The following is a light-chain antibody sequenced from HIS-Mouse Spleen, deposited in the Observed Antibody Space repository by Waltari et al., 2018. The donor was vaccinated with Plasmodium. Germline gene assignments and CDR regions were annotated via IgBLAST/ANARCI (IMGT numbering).Light chain of an antibody. CDR1: SSNIGSNP. CDR3: AAWDDSLNGPV. V-gene: IGLV1-44*01. J-gene: IGLJ2*01. CDR2: SNN. Sequence: QSVLTQPPSASGTPGQRVPIPCSGRSSNIGSNPLNWYQQLPGTAPKLPIYSNNQRPSGVPDRFSGSKSGTSASLAISGLQSEDEADYYCAAWDDSLNGPVFGGGTKLTVL.